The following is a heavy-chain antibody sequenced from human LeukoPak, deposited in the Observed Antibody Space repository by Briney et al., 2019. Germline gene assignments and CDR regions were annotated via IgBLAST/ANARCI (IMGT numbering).Heavy chain of an antibody. CDR2: IYTSGST. Sequence: SETLSLTCTVSGGSISSYCWSWIRQPAGKGLEWIGRIYTSGSTNYNPSLKSRVTMSVDTSKNQFSLKLSSVTAADTAVYYCARSSDYGDYYFDYWGQGTLVTVSS. V-gene: IGHV4-4*07. CDR3: ARSSDYGDYYFDY. CDR1: GGSISSYC. D-gene: IGHD4-17*01. J-gene: IGHJ4*02.